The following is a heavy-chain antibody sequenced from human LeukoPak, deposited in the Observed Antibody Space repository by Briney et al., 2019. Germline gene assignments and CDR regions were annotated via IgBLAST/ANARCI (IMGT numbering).Heavy chain of an antibody. Sequence: NPGGSLRLSCAASGFTFSDYYMSWIRQAPGKGLEWVSYISSSGSTIYYADSVKGRFTISRDNAKNSLYLQMDSLGPEDTAVYYCARDPYSGNYGTYYYYYMDVWGKGTTVTISS. CDR3: ARDPYSGNYGTYYYYYMDV. D-gene: IGHD1-26*01. CDR2: ISSSGSTI. V-gene: IGHV3-11*04. J-gene: IGHJ6*03. CDR1: GFTFSDYY.